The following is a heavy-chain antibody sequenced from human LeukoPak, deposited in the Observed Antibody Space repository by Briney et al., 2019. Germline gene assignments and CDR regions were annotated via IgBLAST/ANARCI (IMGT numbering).Heavy chain of an antibody. J-gene: IGHJ4*02. CDR3: AKNGLGAVVKTD. Sequence: WASVKVSCKASGGTFSSYAISWVRQAPGQGLEWMGWINTNTGNPTYAQGFTGRIVFSLDTSVSTAYLQISSLKAEDSAVYYCAKNGLGAVVKTDWGQGTLVTVSS. V-gene: IGHV7-4-1*02. D-gene: IGHD3-22*01. CDR2: INTNTGNP. CDR1: GGTFSSYA.